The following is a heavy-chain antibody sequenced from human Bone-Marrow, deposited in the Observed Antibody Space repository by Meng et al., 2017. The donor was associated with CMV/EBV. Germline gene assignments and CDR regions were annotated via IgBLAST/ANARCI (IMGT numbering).Heavy chain of an antibody. CDR1: GGTFSSYA. CDR2: IIPIFDTA. CDR3: ARDGYYYDSSGYYPEAAYFDY. D-gene: IGHD3-22*01. J-gene: IGHJ4*02. V-gene: IGHV1-69*05. Sequence: SVKVSCKASGGTFSSYAISWVRQAPEQGLEWMGGIIPIFDTANYAQKFQGRVTITTDESTSTAYMELSSLRSEDTAVYYCARDGYYYDSSGYYPEAAYFDYWGQGTLVTVSS.